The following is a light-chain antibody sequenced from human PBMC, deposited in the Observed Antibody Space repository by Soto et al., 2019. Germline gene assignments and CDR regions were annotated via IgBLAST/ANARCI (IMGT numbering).Light chain of an antibody. CDR2: DVA. CDR3: CTFAGRYSYV. J-gene: IGLJ1*01. CDR1: SSDVASYNF. Sequence: QPALTHPRSVSGSPGQSVTISCTGTSSDVASYNFVSWHQQHPGKAPKLMIYDVAKRPSGVPDRFSGSKSGNTASLTISGLQAEDEADYYCCTFAGRYSYVFGRGTKVTVL. V-gene: IGLV2-11*01.